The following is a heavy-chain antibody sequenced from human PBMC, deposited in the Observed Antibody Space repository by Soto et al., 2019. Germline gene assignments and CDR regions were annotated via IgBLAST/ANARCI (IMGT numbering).Heavy chain of an antibody. CDR3: AKDYYFDY. CDR1: GFTFSSHA. V-gene: IGHV3-23*01. CDR2: VSIYGDT. J-gene: IGHJ4*02. Sequence: DVQLFDSGGGLVQPGGSLRLSCAASGFTFSSHAMSWVRQAPGKGLEWVSSVSIYGDTYYADSVQGRFTISRDNSKTTLCLPMSSLRAEDQAVYYCAKDYYFDYWGQGTLVTVSS.